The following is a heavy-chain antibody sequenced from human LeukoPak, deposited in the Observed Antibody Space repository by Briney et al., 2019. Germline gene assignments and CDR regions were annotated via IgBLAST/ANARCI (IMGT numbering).Heavy chain of an antibody. CDR3: ARDIVVVVAATPVDWFDP. CDR2: ISAYNGNT. D-gene: IGHD2-15*01. CDR1: GYTFTSYG. J-gene: IGHJ5*02. Sequence: GASVKVSCKASGYTFTSYGISWVRQAPGQGLEWMGWISAYNGNTNYAQKLQGRVTMTTDTPTSTAYMELRSLRSDDTAVYYCARDIVVVVAATPVDWFDPWGQGTLVTVSS. V-gene: IGHV1-18*01.